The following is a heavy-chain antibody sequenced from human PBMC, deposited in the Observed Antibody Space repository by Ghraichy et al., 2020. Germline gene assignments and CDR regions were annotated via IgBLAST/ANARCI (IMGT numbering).Heavy chain of an antibody. CDR1: GGSISSSSYY. V-gene: IGHV4-39*01. Sequence: SETLSLTYTVSGGSISSSSYYWGWIRQPPGKGLEWIESIYYTGSTYYNPSLKSRVTISVDTSKNQFSLKLSSVTAADTAVYYCARQVAKSYYGTSANMYYFDYWGQGTLVTVSS. CDR2: IYYTGST. J-gene: IGHJ4*02. CDR3: ARQVAKSYYGTSANMYYFDY. D-gene: IGHD3-22*01.